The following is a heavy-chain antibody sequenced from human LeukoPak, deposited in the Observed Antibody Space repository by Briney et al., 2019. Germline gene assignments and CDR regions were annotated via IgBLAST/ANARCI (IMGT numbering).Heavy chain of an antibody. CDR2: ISSSGSTI. CDR1: GFTFSSYE. V-gene: IGHV3-48*03. D-gene: IGHD6-19*01. J-gene: IGHJ4*02. CDR3: ARADQWLAPHYFDY. Sequence: GGSLRLSCAASGFTFSSYEMNWVRQAPGKGLEWVSYISSSGSTIYYADSVKGRFTISRDNAENSLYLQMNSLRAEDTAVYYCARADQWLAPHYFDYWGQGTLVTVSS.